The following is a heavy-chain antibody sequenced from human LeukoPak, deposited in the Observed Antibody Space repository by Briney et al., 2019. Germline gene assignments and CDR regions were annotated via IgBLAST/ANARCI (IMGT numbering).Heavy chain of an antibody. D-gene: IGHD4-11*01. Sequence: GGSLRLSCAASGFCLSSFAMNWVRQAPGKGLDWVSPSSASGGSTYYADSVKGRFSISRDNSKNTLYLQVNSLRAEDTAVYFCAKAYSNYFSYSYYYMDVWGKGTTVTVSS. J-gene: IGHJ6*03. CDR2: SSASGGST. CDR1: GFCLSSFA. V-gene: IGHV3-23*01. CDR3: AKAYSNYFSYSYYYMDV.